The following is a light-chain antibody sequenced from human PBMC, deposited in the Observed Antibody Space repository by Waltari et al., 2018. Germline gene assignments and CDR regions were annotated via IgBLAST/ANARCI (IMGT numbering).Light chain of an antibody. V-gene: IGLV2-23*02. J-gene: IGLJ2*01. CDR3: CSYAGTTMYVL. Sequence: QSALTQPASVSGSPGQSITISCTGTSSDIGNDNLVSWDQRKAGKDPKHMMYEVTKRPSGVSDRLSGSQSGDTASLTISGREAEDEADYYCCSYAGTTMYVLFGGGTKLTVL. CDR2: EVT. CDR1: SSDIGNDNL.